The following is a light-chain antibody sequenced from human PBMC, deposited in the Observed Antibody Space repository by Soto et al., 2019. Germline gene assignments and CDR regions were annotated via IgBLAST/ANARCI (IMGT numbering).Light chain of an antibody. V-gene: IGKV1-5*03. CDR2: KAI. CDR3: QRYNDFQYI. CDR1: QSISTW. J-gene: IGKJ2*01. Sequence: DIQMTQSPSTLSASVGDRVTITCRASQSISTWLAWYQQKPGKAPKLLIYKAINLQSGVPSRFSGSGSGTEFILTISSLHPDDFATYYCQRYNDFQYIFGQGTKLEMK.